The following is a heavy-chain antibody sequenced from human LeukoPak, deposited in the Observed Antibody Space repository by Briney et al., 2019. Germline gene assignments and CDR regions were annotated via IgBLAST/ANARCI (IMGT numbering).Heavy chain of an antibody. CDR1: GFTFGDYA. V-gene: IGHV3-49*04. CDR2: IRSKAYGGTT. D-gene: IGHD3-3*01. Sequence: GGSLRLSCTASGFTFGDYAMSWVRQAPGKGLEWVGFIRSKAYGGTTEYAASVKGRFTISRDDSKSIAYLQMNSLKTEDTAVYYCTTGFFGVVNDAFDIWGQGTTVTVSS. J-gene: IGHJ3*02. CDR3: TTGFFGVVNDAFDI.